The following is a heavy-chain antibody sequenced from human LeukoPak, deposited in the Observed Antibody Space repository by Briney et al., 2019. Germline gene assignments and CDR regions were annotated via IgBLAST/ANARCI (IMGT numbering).Heavy chain of an antibody. CDR1: GFTFSSYE. CDR2: ISNSGSTI. V-gene: IGHV3-48*03. D-gene: IGHD3-16*01. CDR3: ARDLIIWGASLLGAFNI. J-gene: IGHJ3*02. Sequence: PGGSLRLSCAASGFTFSSYEMNWVRQAPGKGLEWVSYISNSGSTIYYTDSVKGRFTISRDNAKNSLYLQMNSLRAEDTAVYYCARDLIIWGASLLGAFNIWGQGTMVTVSS.